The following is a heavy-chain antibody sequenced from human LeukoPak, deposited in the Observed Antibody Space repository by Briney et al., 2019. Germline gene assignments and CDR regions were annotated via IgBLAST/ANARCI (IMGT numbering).Heavy chain of an antibody. CDR1: GYTFTTYD. D-gene: IGHD2-2*01. Sequence: GASVKVSRTASGYTFTTYDINWVRQATGQGLEWMGWMNPNSGNTGYAQKFQGRVTITSNTSISTAYMELSSLRSEDTAVYYCARMPPRGRSPPDYWGQGTLVTVSS. V-gene: IGHV1-8*03. J-gene: IGHJ4*02. CDR3: ARMPPRGRSPPDY. CDR2: MNPNSGNT.